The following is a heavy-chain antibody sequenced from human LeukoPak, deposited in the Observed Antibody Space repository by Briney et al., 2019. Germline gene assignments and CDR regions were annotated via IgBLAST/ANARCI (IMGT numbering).Heavy chain of an antibody. CDR1: GGSISSGGYS. CDR3: ASYGGKGYYGMDV. CDR2: IYHSGST. Sequence: SETLSLTCAVSGGSISSGGYSWSWIRQPPGKGLEWIGYIYHSGSTYYNPSLKSRVTISVDRSKNQFSLKLSSVTAADTAVYYCASYGGKGYYGMDVWGQGTTVTVSS. V-gene: IGHV4-30-2*01. D-gene: IGHD4-23*01. J-gene: IGHJ6*02.